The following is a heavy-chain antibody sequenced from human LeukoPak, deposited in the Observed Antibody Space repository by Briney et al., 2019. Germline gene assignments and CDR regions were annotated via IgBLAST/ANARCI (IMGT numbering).Heavy chain of an antibody. V-gene: IGHV4-59*01. Sequence: SETLSLTCTVSGGSISSYYWSWIRQPPGKGLEWIGYIYYSGSTNYNPSLKGRVTISVDTSKNQFSLKLSSVTAADTAVYYCARLAEGLAVAGKDGYYYYMDVWGKGNTVTVSS. CDR1: GGSISSYY. D-gene: IGHD6-19*01. J-gene: IGHJ6*03. CDR2: IYYSGST. CDR3: ARLAEGLAVAGKDGYYYYMDV.